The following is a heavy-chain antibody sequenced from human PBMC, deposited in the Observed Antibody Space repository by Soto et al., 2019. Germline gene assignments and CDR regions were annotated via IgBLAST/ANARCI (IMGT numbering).Heavy chain of an antibody. D-gene: IGHD1-7*01. J-gene: IGHJ4*02. V-gene: IGHV3-30*14. Sequence: PGGSLRLSCAASGFTFSSYAMHWVRQAPGKGLEWVAVISYDGSNKYYADSVKGRFTISRDNSKNTLYLQMNSLRAEDTAVYYCARDGGPTGTTPIDYWGQGTLVTVS. CDR2: ISYDGSNK. CDR3: ARDGGPTGTTPIDY. CDR1: GFTFSSYA.